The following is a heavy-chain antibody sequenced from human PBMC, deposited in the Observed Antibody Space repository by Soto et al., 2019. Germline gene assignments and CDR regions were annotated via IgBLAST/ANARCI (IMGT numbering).Heavy chain of an antibody. D-gene: IGHD3-9*01. CDR3: AREQRYGILTGYPPDAFDI. CDR2: ISYSGNT. J-gene: IGHJ3*02. Sequence: SETLSLTCTVSGGSISNFYWSWIRQPPGKGLEWIGYISYSGNTNYNPSLKSRVTISVDTSKNQFSLKLSSVTAADTAVYYCAREQRYGILTGYPPDAFDIWGQGTMATVSS. CDR1: GGSISNFY. V-gene: IGHV4-59*01.